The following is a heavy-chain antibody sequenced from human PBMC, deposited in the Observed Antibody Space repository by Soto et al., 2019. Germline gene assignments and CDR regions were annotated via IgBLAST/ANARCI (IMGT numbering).Heavy chain of an antibody. D-gene: IGHD4-17*01. Sequence: SETLSLTCTVSNDSISSYYWSWIRQPPGKGLEWIGYVYYSGGTKYNPSLRSRLTMSLDMSKKQFSLRLTSVTAADTAVYFCARTTRMTTMIDYWGQGTQVTVSS. CDR3: ARTTRMTTMIDY. J-gene: IGHJ4*02. V-gene: IGHV4-59*01. CDR1: NDSISSYY. CDR2: VYYSGGT.